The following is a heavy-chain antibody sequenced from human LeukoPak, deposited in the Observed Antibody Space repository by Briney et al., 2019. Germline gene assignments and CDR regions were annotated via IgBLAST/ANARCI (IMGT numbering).Heavy chain of an antibody. J-gene: IGHJ4*02. CDR1: GFTFSDYY. CDR2: ISSSGSTI. D-gene: IGHD3-10*01. V-gene: IGHV3-11*04. CDR3: AREVYYGSGRRFDF. Sequence: GGSLRLSCAASGFTFSDYYMSWIRQAPGKGLEWVSYISSSGSTIYYAGSVKGRFTISRDNARNSLYLQMNSLRAEDTAVYYCAREVYYGSGRRFDFWGQGTLVTVSS.